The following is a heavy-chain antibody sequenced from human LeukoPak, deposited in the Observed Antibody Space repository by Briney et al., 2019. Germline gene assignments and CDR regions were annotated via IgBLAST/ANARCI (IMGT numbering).Heavy chain of an antibody. V-gene: IGHV1-2*02. Sequence: ASMKVSCKASGYTFTGYYMHWVRQAPGQGLEWMGWINPNSGGTSYAQKFPGRVTMTRDTSVTTAYMELSRLRSDDTAVYYCARYSGYDEPFEYWGQGTLVTVSS. J-gene: IGHJ4*02. D-gene: IGHD5-12*01. CDR2: INPNSGGT. CDR1: GYTFTGYY. CDR3: ARYSGYDEPFEY.